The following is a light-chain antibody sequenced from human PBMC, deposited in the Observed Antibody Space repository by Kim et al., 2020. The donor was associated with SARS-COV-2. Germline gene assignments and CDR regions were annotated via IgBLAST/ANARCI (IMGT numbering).Light chain of an antibody. Sequence: QSALTQPASVSGSPGQSITISCTGTSSDIGSYDHVSWYQQHPGKAPKLILYDVDNRPSGVSNRFSGSKSGYTASLTISGLQAEDEADYYCNSYRRSTNSDVFGTGTKVTVL. CDR3: NSYRRSTNSDV. CDR2: DVD. CDR1: SSDIGSYDH. J-gene: IGLJ1*01. V-gene: IGLV2-14*01.